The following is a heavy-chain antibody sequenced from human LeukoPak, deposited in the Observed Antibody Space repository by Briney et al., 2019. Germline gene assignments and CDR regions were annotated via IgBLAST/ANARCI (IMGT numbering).Heavy chain of an antibody. CDR3: ARHGRGWFDP. J-gene: IGHJ5*02. CDR1: GGSISSSSYY. CDR2: IYYSGST. V-gene: IGHV4-39*01. Sequence: SETLSLTCTVSGGSISSSSYYWGWIRQPPGQGLEWIGSIYYSGSTYYNPSLKSRVTISVDTSKNQFSLKLSSVTAADTAVYYCARHGRGWFDPWGQGTLVTVSS. D-gene: IGHD1-26*01.